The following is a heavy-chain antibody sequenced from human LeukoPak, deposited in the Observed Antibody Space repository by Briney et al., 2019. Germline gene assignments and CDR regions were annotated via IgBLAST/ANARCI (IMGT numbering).Heavy chain of an antibody. Sequence: GASVKVSCKASGGTFSSYAISWVRQAPGQGLEWMGRIIPILGIANYAQKFQGRVTITADESTSTAYMELSSLRSEDTAVYYCARVRCSSTSCRSYYGMDVWGQGTTVTVSS. CDR3: ARVRCSSTSCRSYYGMDV. V-gene: IGHV1-69*04. CDR1: GGTFSSYA. D-gene: IGHD2-2*01. J-gene: IGHJ6*02. CDR2: IIPILGIA.